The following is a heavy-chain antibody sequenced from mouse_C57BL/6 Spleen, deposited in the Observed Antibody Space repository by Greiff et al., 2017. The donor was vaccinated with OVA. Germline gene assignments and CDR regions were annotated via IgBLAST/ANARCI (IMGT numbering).Heavy chain of an antibody. J-gene: IGHJ3*01. CDR1: GFTFSNYW. CDR3: TAYDYGNAD. Sequence: EVKLMESGGGLVQPGGSMKLSCVASGFTFSNYWMNWVRQSPEKGLEWVAQIRLKSDNYATHYAESVKGRFTISRDDSKSSVYLQMNNLRAEDTGIYYCTAYDYGNADWGQGTLVTVSA. CDR2: IRLKSDNYAT. D-gene: IGHD2-4*01. V-gene: IGHV6-3*01.